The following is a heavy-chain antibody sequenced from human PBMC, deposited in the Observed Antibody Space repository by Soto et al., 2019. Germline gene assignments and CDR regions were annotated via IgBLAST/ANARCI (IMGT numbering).Heavy chain of an antibody. V-gene: IGHV3-30*18. CDR2: ISYDGSNK. CDR3: AKGYYRSAYPREYYFDY. D-gene: IGHD3-10*01. CDR1: GFTFSSYG. J-gene: IGHJ4*02. Sequence: QVQLVESGGGVVQPGRSLRLSCAASGFTFSSYGMHWVRQAPGKGLEWVAVISYDGSNKYYADSVKGRFTISRDNSKNTLYLQMNSLRAEDTAVYYCAKGYYRSAYPREYYFDYWGQGTLVTVSS.